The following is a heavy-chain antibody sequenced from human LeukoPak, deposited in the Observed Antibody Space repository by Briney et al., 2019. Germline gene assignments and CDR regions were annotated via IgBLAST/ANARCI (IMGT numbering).Heavy chain of an antibody. J-gene: IGHJ4*02. CDR1: GGSITSGDYY. CDR2: IYHRGTA. CDR3: ARAGDYYVSGSYLGY. Sequence: SETLSLTCTVSGGSITSGDYYWSWIRQPPGKGLEWIGYIYHRGTANYNPSLKSRVTVSVDTSKNQFSLTLSSVTAADAAVYYCARAGDYYVSGSYLGYWGQGTLVTVSS. D-gene: IGHD3-10*01. V-gene: IGHV4-61*08.